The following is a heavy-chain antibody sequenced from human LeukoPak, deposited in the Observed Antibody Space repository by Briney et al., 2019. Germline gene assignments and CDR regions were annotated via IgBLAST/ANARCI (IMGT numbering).Heavy chain of an antibody. D-gene: IGHD5-18*01. CDR3: ARGEDTSKARY. CDR1: GGSIGSGGYY. V-gene: IGHV4-31*03. CDR2: IHYSGST. Sequence: SETLSLTCTVSGGSIGSGGYYWSWIRQHPGKGLEWIGHIHYSGSTHYNPSLKSRATISVDTSKRQFSLKVRSVTAADTAVYYCARGEDTSKARYWGQGTLVTVST. J-gene: IGHJ4*02.